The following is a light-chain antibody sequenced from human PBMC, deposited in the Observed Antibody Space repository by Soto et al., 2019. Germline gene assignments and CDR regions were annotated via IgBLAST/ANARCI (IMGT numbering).Light chain of an antibody. Sequence: QSVLTQPASVSGSPGQSITISCTGTSSDVGGYNYVSWYQQHPGKAPKLMIYDVSNRPSGVFNRFSGSKSGNTASLTISGLQAEDEADYYCSSYTSSSTLAYVFGTGTKVTVL. CDR2: DVS. V-gene: IGLV2-14*01. J-gene: IGLJ1*01. CDR1: SSDVGGYNY. CDR3: SSYTSSSTLAYV.